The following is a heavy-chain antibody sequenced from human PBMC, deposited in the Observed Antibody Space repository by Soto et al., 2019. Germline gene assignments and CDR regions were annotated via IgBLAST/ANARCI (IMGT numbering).Heavy chain of an antibody. CDR3: ARHAHITMIVFAFDI. CDR1: GGSFSSSSYY. D-gene: IGHD3-22*01. CDR2: IYYSGST. Sequence: SQTLSLTCTVSGGSFSSSSYYWGWIRQPPGKGLEWIGSIYYSGSTYYNPSLKSRVTISVDTSKNQFSLKLSSVTAADTAVYYCARHAHITMIVFAFDIWGQGTMVTVSS. J-gene: IGHJ3*02. V-gene: IGHV4-39*01.